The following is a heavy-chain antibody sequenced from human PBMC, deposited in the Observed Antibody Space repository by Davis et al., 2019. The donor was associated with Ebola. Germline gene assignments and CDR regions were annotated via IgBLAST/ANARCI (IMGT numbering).Heavy chain of an antibody. D-gene: IGHD2-2*01. CDR2: VNPYSGHT. Sequence: ASVKVSCKASGYIFSNYDINWVRQASGQGLEWMGWVNPYSGHTGYVEKFKGRVTMTGDPSISTAYMELSSLTIDDTAVYYCAKFIFSVPAARAYFDYWGQGTLVTVSS. CDR1: GYIFSNYD. J-gene: IGHJ4*02. V-gene: IGHV1-8*01. CDR3: AKFIFSVPAARAYFDY.